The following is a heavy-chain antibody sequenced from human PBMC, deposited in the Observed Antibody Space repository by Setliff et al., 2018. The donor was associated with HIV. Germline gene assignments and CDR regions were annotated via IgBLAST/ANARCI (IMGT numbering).Heavy chain of an antibody. CDR1: GASITSGSYY. J-gene: IGHJ3*02. Sequence: TLSLTCNVSGASITSGSYYWSWIRRPAGKGLEWIGHIYSRGPTNYNPSLRSRVLISVDTSKNQFSVKLTSVTAADTAVYYCAREVDVVTTSDAFDIWGQGTMVTVSS. CDR2: IYSRGPT. V-gene: IGHV4-61*09. D-gene: IGHD2-21*02. CDR3: AREVDVVTTSDAFDI.